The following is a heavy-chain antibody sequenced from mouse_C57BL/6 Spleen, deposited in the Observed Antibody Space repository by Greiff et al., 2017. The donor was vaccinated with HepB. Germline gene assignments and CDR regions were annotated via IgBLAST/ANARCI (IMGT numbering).Heavy chain of an antibody. CDR3: ARSLNYYGSSPAWFAY. CDR1: GYTFTEYT. J-gene: IGHJ3*01. CDR2: FYPGSGSI. D-gene: IGHD1-1*01. Sequence: QVQLQQSGAELVKPGASVKLSCKASGYTFTEYTIHWVKQRSGQGLEWIGWFYPGSGSIKYNEKFKDKATLTADKSSSTVYMELSSLTSEDSAVYFCARSLNYYGSSPAWFAYWGQGTLVTVSA. V-gene: IGHV1-62-2*01.